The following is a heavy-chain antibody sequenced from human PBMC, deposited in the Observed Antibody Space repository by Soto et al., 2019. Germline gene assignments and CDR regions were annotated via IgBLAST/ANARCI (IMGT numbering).Heavy chain of an antibody. J-gene: IGHJ6*03. CDR3: AKAPTYDYYYYMDV. Sequence: EVHLLESGGGLVQPGGSLRLSCAASGFSFNIYAMKWVRQAPGKGLECVSAISAGGGNTYYADSVKGRFTISRDNSKNTRYLQMNSLRADDTAVYYCAKAPTYDYYYYMDVWGKGTTVTVSS. CDR1: GFSFNIYA. CDR2: ISAGGGNT. V-gene: IGHV3-23*01.